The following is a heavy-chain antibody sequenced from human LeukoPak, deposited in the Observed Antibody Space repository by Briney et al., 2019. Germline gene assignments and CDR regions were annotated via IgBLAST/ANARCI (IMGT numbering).Heavy chain of an antibody. CDR2: INHSGST. CDR3: ARVGDQYSSSPLNYFDY. J-gene: IGHJ4*02. V-gene: IGHV4-34*01. CDR1: GGSFSGYY. D-gene: IGHD6-13*01. Sequence: KPSETLSLTCAVYGGSFSGYYWSWIRQPPGKGLEWIGEINHSGSTNYNPSLKSRVTISVDTSKNQFSLKPSSVTAADTAVYYCARVGDQYSSSPLNYFDYWGQGTLVTVSS.